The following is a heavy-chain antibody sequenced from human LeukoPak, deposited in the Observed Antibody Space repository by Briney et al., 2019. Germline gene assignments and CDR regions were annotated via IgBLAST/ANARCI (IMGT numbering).Heavy chain of an antibody. V-gene: IGHV4-4*07. CDR3: ARDLAYYYDRSGYYFRDY. CDR1: GGSISSYY. J-gene: IGHJ4*02. CDR2: IYTSGST. Sequence: PSETLSLTCTVSGGSISSYYWSWIRQPAGKGLEWIGRIYTSGSTNYNPSLKSRVTMSVDTSKNQFSLKLISVIAADTAVYYCARDLAYYYDRSGYYFRDYWGQGTLVTVSS. D-gene: IGHD3-22*01.